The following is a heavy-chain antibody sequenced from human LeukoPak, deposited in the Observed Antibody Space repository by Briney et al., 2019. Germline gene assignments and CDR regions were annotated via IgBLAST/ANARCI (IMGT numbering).Heavy chain of an antibody. J-gene: IGHJ4*02. D-gene: IGHD5-18*01. Sequence: GGSLRLSCAASGFTSSSYGMHWVRQAPGKGLEWVAVIWYDGSNKYYADSVKGRFTISRDNSKNTLYLQMNSLRAEDTAVYYCARGGYSYDPAGYFDYWGQGTLVTVSS. V-gene: IGHV3-33*01. CDR3: ARGGYSYDPAGYFDY. CDR2: IWYDGSNK. CDR1: GFTSSSYG.